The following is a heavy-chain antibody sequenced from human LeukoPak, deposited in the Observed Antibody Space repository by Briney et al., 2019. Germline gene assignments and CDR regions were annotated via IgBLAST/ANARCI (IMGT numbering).Heavy chain of an antibody. CDR2: IYYSGST. Sequence: SETLSLTCTVSGGSISSSSYYWGWIRQPPGKGLEWIGSIYYSGSTYYNPSLKSRVTISVDTYKNPFSLKLSSVTAADPAVYYCARLLTYYDFWSGPGDGMDVWGQGTTVTVSS. D-gene: IGHD3-3*01. CDR3: ARLLTYYDFWSGPGDGMDV. J-gene: IGHJ6*02. CDR1: GGSISSSSYY. V-gene: IGHV4-39*01.